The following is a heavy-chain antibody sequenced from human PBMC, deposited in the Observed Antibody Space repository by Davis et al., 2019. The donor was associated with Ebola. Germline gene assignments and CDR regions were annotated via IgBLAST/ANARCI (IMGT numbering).Heavy chain of an antibody. V-gene: IGHV1-69*06. D-gene: IGHD6-13*01. CDR2: IIPIFGTA. Sequence: AASVKVSCKASGYTFTSYAMHWVRQAPGQRLEWMGGIIPIFGTANYAQKFQGRVTITADKSTSTAYMELSSLRSEDTAVYYCARDRGSRSSWYGGNWFDPWGQGTLVTVSS. CDR1: GYTFTSYA. CDR3: ARDRGSRSSWYGGNWFDP. J-gene: IGHJ5*02.